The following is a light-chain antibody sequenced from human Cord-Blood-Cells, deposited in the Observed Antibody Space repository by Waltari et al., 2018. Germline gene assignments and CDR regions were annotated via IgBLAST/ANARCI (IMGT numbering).Light chain of an antibody. J-gene: IGKJ5*01. V-gene: IGKV3-11*01. CDR1: QRVSSY. CDR3: QQRSNWPPIT. Sequence: EIVLTQSPATLSLSPGERATLSCRASQRVSSYLAWYQQKPGKAPRLLIYDASNRATGIPARFSGSGSGTDFTLTISSLEPEDFAVYYCQQRSNWPPITFGQGTRLEIK. CDR2: DAS.